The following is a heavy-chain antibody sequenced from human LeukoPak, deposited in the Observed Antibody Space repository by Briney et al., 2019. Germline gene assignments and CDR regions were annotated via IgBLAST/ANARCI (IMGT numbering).Heavy chain of an antibody. V-gene: IGHV1-69*05. Sequence: SVRVSCKASGYTLIDYYMHWVRQAPGQRLEWMGGIIPIFGTANYAQKFQGRVTITTDESTSTAYMELSSLRSEDTAVYYCARGIGRSSSSLTPSFDYWGQGTLVTVSS. CDR3: ARGIGRSSSSLTPSFDY. CDR2: IIPIFGTA. J-gene: IGHJ4*02. D-gene: IGHD6-6*01. CDR1: GYTLIDYY.